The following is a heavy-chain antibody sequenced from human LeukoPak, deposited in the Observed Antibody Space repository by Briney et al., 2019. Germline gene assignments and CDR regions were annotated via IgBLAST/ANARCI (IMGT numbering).Heavy chain of an antibody. V-gene: IGHV3-23*01. CDR3: AKWGDYDVLTGYYDPDY. CDR2: ITGSGGGT. J-gene: IGHJ4*02. Sequence: GGSLRLSCAASGFTFSSYWMHWVRQAPGKGLEWVSAITGSGGGTYYADSVKGRFTISRDNSKNTLYLQMNSLRAEDTAVYYCAKWGDYDVLTGYYDPDYWGQGTLVTVSS. CDR1: GFTFSSYW. D-gene: IGHD3-9*01.